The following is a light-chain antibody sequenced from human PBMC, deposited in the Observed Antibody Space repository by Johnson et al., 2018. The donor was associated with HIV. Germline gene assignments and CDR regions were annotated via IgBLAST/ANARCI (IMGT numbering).Light chain of an antibody. V-gene: IGLV1-51*02. CDR1: SSNIGNNY. J-gene: IGLJ1*01. Sequence: HSVLTQPPSVSAAPGQKVTISCSGSSSNIGNNYVSWFQHLPGTAPKLLIYENDKRPSGIPDRFSASKSGSSATLGITGLQTGDEADYYCATWASSLSAYVFGPGTKFTIL. CDR2: END. CDR3: ATWASSLSAYV.